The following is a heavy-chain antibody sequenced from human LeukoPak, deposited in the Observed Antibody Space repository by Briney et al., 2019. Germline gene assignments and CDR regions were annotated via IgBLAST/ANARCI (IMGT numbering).Heavy chain of an antibody. J-gene: IGHJ6*03. CDR2: ISGSGGST. Sequence: PGGSLRLSCAASGFTFSTNIMTWARQAPGKGLEWVSAISGSGGSTYYADSVKGRFTISRDNSKNTLYLQMSSLRSEDTAVYYCATGPGGSYYHEYYYYYMDVWGKGTTVTVSS. D-gene: IGHD1-26*01. CDR3: ATGPGGSYYHEYYYYYMDV. V-gene: IGHV3-23*01. CDR1: GFTFSTNI.